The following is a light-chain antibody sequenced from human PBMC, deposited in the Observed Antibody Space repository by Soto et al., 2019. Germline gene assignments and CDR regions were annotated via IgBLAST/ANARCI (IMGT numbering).Light chain of an antibody. CDR2: ATS. CDR1: QSVSSTY. V-gene: IGKV3-20*01. Sequence: EIVLTQSPGTLSLSPGERASLSCRASQSVSSTYLAWYQQKPGQAPRLLIYATSTRATSIPDRFSGSGSGTDFTLTISRLEPEDFAVYYCQQYGSSLWTFGQGTKVDIK. J-gene: IGKJ1*01. CDR3: QQYGSSLWT.